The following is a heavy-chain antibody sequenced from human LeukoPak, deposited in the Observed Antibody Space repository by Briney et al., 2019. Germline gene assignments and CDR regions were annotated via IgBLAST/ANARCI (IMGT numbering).Heavy chain of an antibody. CDR2: ISYDGSNK. V-gene: IGHV3-30*03. Sequence: PGRSLRLSCAASGFTFSSYGMHWVRQAPGKGLEWVAVISYDGSNKYYADSVKGRFTISRDNSKNTLYPQMNSLRAEDTAVYYCARGGSGWYEGDYWGQGTLVTVSS. CDR3: ARGGSGWYEGDY. J-gene: IGHJ4*02. D-gene: IGHD6-19*01. CDR1: GFTFSSYG.